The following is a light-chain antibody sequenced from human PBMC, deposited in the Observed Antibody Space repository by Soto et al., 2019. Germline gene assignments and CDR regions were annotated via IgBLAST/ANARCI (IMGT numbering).Light chain of an antibody. Sequence: QSVLGQPASVSGSPGQSITISCTGTPSDVGTYNLVSWYQQYPGEAPKLIIYEVSRRPSGVSNRFSGSKSGTTASLTISGLQAEDETEYYCCSYAGSNTWVFGGGTKVTVL. CDR2: EVS. CDR3: CSYAGSNTWV. V-gene: IGLV2-23*02. CDR1: PSDVGTYNL. J-gene: IGLJ3*02.